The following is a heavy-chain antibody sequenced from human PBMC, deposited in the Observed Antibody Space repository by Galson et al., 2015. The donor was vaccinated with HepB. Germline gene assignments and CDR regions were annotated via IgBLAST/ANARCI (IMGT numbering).Heavy chain of an antibody. CDR1: GFTFSGHA. V-gene: IGHV3-23*01. CDR2: ITKDAGST. CDR3: AKHGGFDD. D-gene: IGHD3-16*01. J-gene: IGHJ4*02. Sequence: SLRLSCAASGFTFSGHAMSWVRQAPGKGLEWVSDITKDAGSTHYADSVKGRFTISRDNSKNTVCLQMKSLRVEDTAVYYCAKHGGFDDWGQGTLVTVSS.